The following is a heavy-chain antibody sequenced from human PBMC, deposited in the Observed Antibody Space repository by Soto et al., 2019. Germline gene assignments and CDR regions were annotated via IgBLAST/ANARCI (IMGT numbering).Heavy chain of an antibody. Sequence: PSETLSLTCAVYGGSFSGYYWSWIRQPPGKGLEWIGEINHSGSTTYNPSLKSRVTISVDTSKNQFSLKLSSVTAADTAVYYCAGLIAAADYYYSMDVWGQGTTVTVSS. CDR1: GGSFSGYY. CDR3: AGLIAAADYYYSMDV. J-gene: IGHJ6*02. CDR2: INHSGST. V-gene: IGHV4-34*01. D-gene: IGHD6-13*01.